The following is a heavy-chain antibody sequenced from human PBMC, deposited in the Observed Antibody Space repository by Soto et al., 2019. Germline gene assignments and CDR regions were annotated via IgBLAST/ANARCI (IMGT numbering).Heavy chain of an antibody. CDR1: GGSISSGDYY. D-gene: IGHD3-22*01. J-gene: IGHJ4*02. CDR3: ARAPHYYYDSSGYAPDY. CDR2: IYYSGST. Sequence: PSETLSLTCTVSGGSISSGDYYWSWIRQPPGKGLEWIGYIYYSGSTYYNPSLKSRVTISVDTSKNQFSLKLSSVTAADTAVYYCARAPHYYYDSSGYAPDYWGQGTLVTVSS. V-gene: IGHV4-30-4*01.